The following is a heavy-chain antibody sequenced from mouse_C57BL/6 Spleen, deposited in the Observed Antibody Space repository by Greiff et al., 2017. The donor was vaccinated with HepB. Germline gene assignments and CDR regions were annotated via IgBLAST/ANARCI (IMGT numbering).Heavy chain of an antibody. CDR3: AIYGSSPFAY. CDR1: GYAFSSSW. V-gene: IGHV1-82*01. Sequence: VQLKESGPELVKPGASVKISCKASGYAFSSSWMNWVKQRPGKGLEWIGRIYPGDGDTNYNGKFKGKATLTADKSSSTAYMQLSSLTSEYSAVYFCAIYGSSPFAYWGQGTLVTVSA. CDR2: IYPGDGDT. J-gene: IGHJ3*01. D-gene: IGHD1-1*01.